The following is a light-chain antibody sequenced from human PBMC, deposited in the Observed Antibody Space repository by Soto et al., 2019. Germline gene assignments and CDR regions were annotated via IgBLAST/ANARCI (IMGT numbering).Light chain of an antibody. V-gene: IGKV3-20*01. CDR1: QSVSNSY. CDR2: GAS. Sequence: EIVLTQSPGTLSLSPGERATLSCRASQSVSNSYIAWYQQKPGQAPRLLIYGASSRATCIPDRFTGSGSGTDFPLTITRLEPEDFALYYCQQYGISPWTFGQGTKVEIK. CDR3: QQYGISPWT. J-gene: IGKJ1*01.